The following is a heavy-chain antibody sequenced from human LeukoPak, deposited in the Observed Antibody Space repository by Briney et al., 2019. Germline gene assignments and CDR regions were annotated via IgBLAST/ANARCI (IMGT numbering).Heavy chain of an antibody. CDR2: IRYDGSNK. CDR1: GFTFSSYG. J-gene: IGHJ4*02. CDR3: AKDLPLLTDY. Sequence: TGGSLRLSCAASGFTFSSYGMHWVRQAPGKGLEWVAFIRYDGSNKYYADSVKGRFTISRDNSKNTLYLQMNSLRAEDTAVYYCAKDLPLLTDYWGQGTLVTVSS. D-gene: IGHD2-8*02. V-gene: IGHV3-30*02.